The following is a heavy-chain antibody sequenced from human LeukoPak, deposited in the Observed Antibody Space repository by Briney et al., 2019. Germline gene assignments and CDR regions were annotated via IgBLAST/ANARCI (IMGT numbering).Heavy chain of an antibody. V-gene: IGHV4-34*01. CDR2: INHSGST. CDR1: GGSFSGYY. J-gene: IGHJ5*02. CDR3: ARAHSPQMTTVTIVNWFDP. Sequence: SETLSLTCAVYGGSFSGYYWSWIRQPPGKGLEWIGEINHSGSTNYNPSLKSRVTISVDTSKNQFSLKLSSVTAADTAVYYCARAHSPQMTTVTIVNWFDPWGQGTLVTVSS. D-gene: IGHD4-17*01.